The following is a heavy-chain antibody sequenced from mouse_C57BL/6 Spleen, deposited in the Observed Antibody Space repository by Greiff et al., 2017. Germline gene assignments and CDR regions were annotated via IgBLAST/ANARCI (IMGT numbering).Heavy chain of an antibody. J-gene: IGHJ3*01. V-gene: IGHV1-78*01. CDR1: GYTFTDHI. D-gene: IGHD1-1*01. Sequence: SDAELVKPGASVKISCKVSGYTFTDHIIHWMKQRPEQGLEWIGYIYPRDGSTKYNEKFKGKATLTEDKSSSTAYMQLNSLTSADSAVYFCARSGYYGSSWFAYWGQGTLVTVSA. CDR3: ARSGYYGSSWFAY. CDR2: IYPRDGST.